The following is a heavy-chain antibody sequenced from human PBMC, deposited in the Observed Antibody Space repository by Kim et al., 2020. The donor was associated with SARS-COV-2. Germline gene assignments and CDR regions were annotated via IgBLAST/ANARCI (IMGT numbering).Heavy chain of an antibody. D-gene: IGHD2-15*01. CDR2: INHSGST. Sequence: SETLSLTCAVYGGSFSGYYWSWIRQPPGKGLEWIGEINHSGSTNYNPSLKSRVTISVDTSKNQFSLKLSSVTAADTAVYYCARNLYCSGGSCLGYWGQGTLVTVSS. CDR3: ARNLYCSGGSCLGY. J-gene: IGHJ4*02. CDR1: GGSFSGYY. V-gene: IGHV4-34*01.